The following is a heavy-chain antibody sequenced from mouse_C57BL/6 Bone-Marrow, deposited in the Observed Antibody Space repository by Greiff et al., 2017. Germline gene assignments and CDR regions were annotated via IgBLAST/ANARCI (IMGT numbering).Heavy chain of an antibody. CDR1: GYAFTNYL. V-gene: IGHV1-54*01. J-gene: IGHJ1*03. CDR2: INPGSGGT. CDR3: ARSDMGYWYFDV. Sequence: VQLQQSGAELVRPGTSVKVSCKASGYAFTNYLIEWVKQRPGQGLEWIGVINPGSGGTNYNEKFKGKATLTADKSSSTAYMQLSSLTSEDSAVYFCARSDMGYWYFDVWGTGTTVTVSS.